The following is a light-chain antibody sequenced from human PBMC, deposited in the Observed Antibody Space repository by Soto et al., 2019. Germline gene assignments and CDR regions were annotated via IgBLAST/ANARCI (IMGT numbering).Light chain of an antibody. J-gene: IGLJ1*01. CDR3: SSYTSSSPYV. CDR2: EVS. Sequence: LTQPASVSGSPGQSITISCTGTSSDVGGYNYVSWYQQHPGKAPKLMIYEVSNRPSGVSNRFSGSKSGNTASLTISGLQAEDEADYYCSSYTSSSPYVFGTGTRSPS. CDR1: SSDVGGYNY. V-gene: IGLV2-14*01.